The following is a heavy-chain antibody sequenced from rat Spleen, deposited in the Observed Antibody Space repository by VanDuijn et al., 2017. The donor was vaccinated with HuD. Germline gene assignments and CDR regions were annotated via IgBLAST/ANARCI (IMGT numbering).Heavy chain of an antibody. J-gene: IGHJ2*01. CDR3: ARYHYSSFYFDY. V-gene: IGHV5-25*01. Sequence: EVQLVESGGGLVQPGRSMKLSCAASGFTFSYYYMAWVRQAPTKGLEWVASISTGGGNTYYRDSVKGRFTVSRDNAKSTLYLQMDSLRSEDTATYYCARYHYSSFYFDYWGQGVMVTVSS. CDR2: ISTGGGNT. CDR1: GFTFSYYY. D-gene: IGHD1-2*01.